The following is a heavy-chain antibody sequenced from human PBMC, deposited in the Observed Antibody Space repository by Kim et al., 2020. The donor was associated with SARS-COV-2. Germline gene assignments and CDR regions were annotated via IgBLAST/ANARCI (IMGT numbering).Heavy chain of an antibody. Sequence: STSCAASVKGRFTISRDNAKNTLYLQMNSLRAEDTAVYYCARCGSSSCYGWGQGTLVTVST. J-gene: IGHJ4*02. D-gene: IGHD2-2*01. CDR2: ST. V-gene: IGHV3-74*01. CDR3: ARCGSSSCYG.